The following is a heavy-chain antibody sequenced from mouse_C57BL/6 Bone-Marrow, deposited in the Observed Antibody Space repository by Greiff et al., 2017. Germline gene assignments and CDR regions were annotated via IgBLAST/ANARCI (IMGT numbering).Heavy chain of an antibody. J-gene: IGHJ1*03. CDR3: ARDYYGSSYDWYFDV. CDR1: GYNFTSYW. V-gene: IGHV1-55*01. D-gene: IGHD1-1*01. CDR2: IYPGSGCT. Sequence: QVQLQQPGAELVKPGASVKMSCKASGYNFTSYWITWVKQRPGQGLEWIGDIYPGSGCTNYNEKFKSKATLTVDTSSSTAYMQLSSLTSEDSAVYYCARDYYGSSYDWYFDVWGTGTTVTVSS.